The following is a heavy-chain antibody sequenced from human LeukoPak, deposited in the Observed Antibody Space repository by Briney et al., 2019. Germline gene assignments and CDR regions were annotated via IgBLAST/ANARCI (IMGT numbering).Heavy chain of an antibody. V-gene: IGHV3-74*01. Sequence: GGSLRLSCADSGFTFSSYAMHWVRQAQGKGLVWVSRINSDGSSSTYADSVKGRFTISRDNAKNTLYLQMNSLRVEDTAVYYCARSEYSFDYWGQGTLVTVSS. J-gene: IGHJ4*02. CDR1: GFTFSSYA. CDR3: ARSEYSFDY. CDR2: INSDGSSS.